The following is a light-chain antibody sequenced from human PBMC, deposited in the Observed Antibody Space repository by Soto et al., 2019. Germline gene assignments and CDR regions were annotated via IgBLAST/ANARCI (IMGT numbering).Light chain of an antibody. CDR1: QSLLHSNGNHY. Sequence: DIVMTQSPLSLPVTPGEPASISCRSSQSLLHSNGNHYLDWYLQKPGQSPQLLIYLGSNRASGVPDRVSGSGSGTDFTLKISRVEAEDVGVYYCMQALQTPKTFGQGTKVEIK. CDR2: LGS. V-gene: IGKV2-28*01. J-gene: IGKJ1*01. CDR3: MQALQTPKT.